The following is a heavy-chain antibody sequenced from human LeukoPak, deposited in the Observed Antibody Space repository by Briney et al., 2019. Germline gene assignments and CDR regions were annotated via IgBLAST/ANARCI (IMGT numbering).Heavy chain of an antibody. Sequence: GGSLRLSCAASGFTFTSYWIAWVRQMPGKGLEWMGIIYPVDSDIRYSPSFQGQVTISADKSISTAYLQWSSLKASDTAMYYCARRLLWFGEPLSFDSWGQGTLVTVSS. CDR1: GFTFTSYW. CDR2: IYPVDSDI. V-gene: IGHV5-51*01. D-gene: IGHD3-10*01. J-gene: IGHJ5*01. CDR3: ARRLLWFGEPLSFDS.